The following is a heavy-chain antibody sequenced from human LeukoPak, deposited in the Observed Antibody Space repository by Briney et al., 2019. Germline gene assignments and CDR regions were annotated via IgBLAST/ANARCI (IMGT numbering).Heavy chain of an antibody. CDR3: ARSDEQWLASDY. CDR1: GGSFSGYY. V-gene: IGHV4-34*01. Sequence: SETLSLTCAVYGGSFSGYYWSWIRQPPGKGLEWIGEINHSGSTNYNPSLKSRVTISVDTSKNQFSLKLSSVTAADTAVYYCARSDEQWLASDYWGQGTLVTVSS. J-gene: IGHJ4*02. D-gene: IGHD6-19*01. CDR2: INHSGST.